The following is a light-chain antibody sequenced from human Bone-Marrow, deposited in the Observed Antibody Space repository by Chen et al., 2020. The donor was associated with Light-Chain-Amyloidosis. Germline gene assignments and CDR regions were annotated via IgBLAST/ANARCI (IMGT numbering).Light chain of an antibody. CDR1: SSDVGGDNH. V-gene: IGLV2-14*01. CDR3: SSYTITNTLV. Sequence: QSALTQPASVSGSPGQSITISCTGTSSDVGGDNHVSWYPQHPDKAPKLMIYEVTNRPSWVPDSFSGSKSDNTASLTISGLQTEDEADYFCSSYTITNTLVFGSGTRVTVL. J-gene: IGLJ1*01. CDR2: EVT.